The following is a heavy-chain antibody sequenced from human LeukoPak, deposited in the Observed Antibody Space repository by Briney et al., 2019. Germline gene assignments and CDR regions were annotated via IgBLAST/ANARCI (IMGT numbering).Heavy chain of an antibody. Sequence: SQTLSLTCTVSGGSISSGSYYWSWIRQPAGKGLEWIGRIYTSGSTNYNPSLKSRVTISVDTSKNQFSLKLSSVTAADTAVYYCARGGGYNYFDYWGQGTLVTVSS. CDR2: IYTSGST. V-gene: IGHV4-61*02. CDR1: GGSISSGSYY. J-gene: IGHJ4*02. D-gene: IGHD5-12*01. CDR3: ARGGGYNYFDY.